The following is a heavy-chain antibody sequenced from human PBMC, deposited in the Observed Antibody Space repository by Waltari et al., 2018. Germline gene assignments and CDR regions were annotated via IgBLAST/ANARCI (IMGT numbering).Heavy chain of an antibody. J-gene: IGHJ3*02. CDR1: GFTLSSYW. CDR3: ARDQWFAFDI. CDR2: IKKDGSEE. V-gene: IGHV3-7*01. D-gene: IGHD3-22*01. Sequence: EVQLVESGGGLVQPGGSLRLSCAASGFTLSSYWISWVRQAPGKGLEWVANIKKDGSEEYYVDSVRGRFTISRDNAKNSLYLQMNSLRPEDTAVYYCARDQWFAFDIWGQGTMVTVSS.